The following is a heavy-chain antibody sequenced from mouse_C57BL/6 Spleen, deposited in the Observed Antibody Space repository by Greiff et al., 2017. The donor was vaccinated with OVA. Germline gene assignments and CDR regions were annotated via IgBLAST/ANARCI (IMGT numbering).Heavy chain of an antibody. Sequence: QVQLQQPGAELVMPGASVKLSCKASGYTFTSCWMHWVKQRPGQGLEWIGEIDPSDSYTNYNQKFKGKATLTVAKSSSTAYMQLSSLTSEDSAVYYCATLGVTGYLDYWGRGTTLTVSS. D-gene: IGHD2-2*01. CDR1: GYTFTSCW. J-gene: IGHJ2*01. V-gene: IGHV1-69*01. CDR3: ATLGVTGYLDY. CDR2: IDPSDSYT.